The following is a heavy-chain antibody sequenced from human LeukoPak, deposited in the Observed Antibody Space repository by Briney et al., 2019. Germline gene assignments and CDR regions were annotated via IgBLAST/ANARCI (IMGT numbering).Heavy chain of an antibody. J-gene: IGHJ3*02. CDR1: GGSFSGYY. Sequence: SETLSLTCAVYGGSFSGYYWSWIRQPPGKGLEWIGEINHSGSTNYNPSLKSRVTISVDTSKNQFSLKLSSVTAADTAVYYCARGLYGSGSYDAFDIWGQETMVTVSS. D-gene: IGHD3-10*01. V-gene: IGHV4-34*01. CDR2: INHSGST. CDR3: ARGLYGSGSYDAFDI.